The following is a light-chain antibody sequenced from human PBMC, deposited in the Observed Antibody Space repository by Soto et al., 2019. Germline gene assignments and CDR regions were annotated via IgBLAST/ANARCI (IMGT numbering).Light chain of an antibody. CDR2: RAS. V-gene: IGKV1-5*03. CDR1: QSIDRR. J-gene: IGKJ2*01. Sequence: DIQMTQSPSTLSASVGDRVTITCRASQSIDRRLAWYQQKPGKAPKLLIDRASSLESGVPSRFSGSGSGTEFTLTISSLQPDDFTTYYCQQYKTYTYTFDQGTKLEIK. CDR3: QQYKTYTYT.